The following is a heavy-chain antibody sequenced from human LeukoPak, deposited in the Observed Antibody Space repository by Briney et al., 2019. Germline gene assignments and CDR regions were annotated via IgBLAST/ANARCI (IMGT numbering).Heavy chain of an antibody. CDR2: IYHSGST. Sequence: SETLSLTCTVSSYSISSAYYWGWIRQPPGKGLEWIGSIYHSGSTFYNVSLKSRVTISVDTSKNQFSLKLSSVTAADTAVYYCARDDLAVAGTTFDYWGQGTLVTVSS. J-gene: IGHJ4*02. D-gene: IGHD6-19*01. CDR1: SYSISSAYY. CDR3: ARDDLAVAGTTFDY. V-gene: IGHV4-38-2*02.